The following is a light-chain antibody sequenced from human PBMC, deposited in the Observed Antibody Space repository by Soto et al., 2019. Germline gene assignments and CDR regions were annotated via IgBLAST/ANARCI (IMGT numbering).Light chain of an antibody. J-gene: IGLJ1*01. Sequence: QSAVTQPASVSGSPGQSITISCTGTSSDVGGYSYVSRYQQHPGRAPKLMIFEVSNRPSGVSNRFSGSKSGNTASLTISGLQAEDEADYYCSSYTSSSSYVFGTGTKVTVL. CDR2: EVS. CDR1: SSDVGGYSY. V-gene: IGLV2-14*01. CDR3: SSYTSSSSYV.